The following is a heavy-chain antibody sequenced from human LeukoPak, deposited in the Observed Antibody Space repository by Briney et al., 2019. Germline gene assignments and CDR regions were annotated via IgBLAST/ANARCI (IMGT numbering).Heavy chain of an antibody. CDR3: ARYAVTTLDY. CDR1: GGSISSGDYY. CDR2: IYYSGST. D-gene: IGHD4-17*01. V-gene: IGHV4-30-4*08. Sequence: SETLSLTCTVSGGSISSGDYYWSWIRQPPGEGLEWIGYIYYSGSTYYNPSLKSRVTISVDTSKNQFSLKLSSVTAADTAVYYCARYAVTTLDYWGQGTLVTVSS. J-gene: IGHJ4*02.